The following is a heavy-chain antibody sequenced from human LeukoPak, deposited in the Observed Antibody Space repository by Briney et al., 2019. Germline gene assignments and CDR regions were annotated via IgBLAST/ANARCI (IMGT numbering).Heavy chain of an antibody. V-gene: IGHV3-7*04. D-gene: IGHD3-10*01. CDR2: IKPDGSKE. CDR3: ARDGHATGSHDY. CDR1: GFTFSRYW. Sequence: GGSLRLSCAASGFTFSRYWMSWVRQAPGTGLEWVANIKPDGSKEYYVDSLKGRFTISRDNAKNSLYLQMNSLRAEDTAVYYCARDGHATGSHDYWGQGTLVTVSS. J-gene: IGHJ4*02.